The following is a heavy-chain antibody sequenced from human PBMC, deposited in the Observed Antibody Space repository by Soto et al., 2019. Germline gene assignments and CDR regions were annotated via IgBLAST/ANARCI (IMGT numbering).Heavy chain of an antibody. V-gene: IGHV3-23*01. CDR1: GFTFSSYA. Sequence: EVQLLESGGDLVQPGGSLRLSCAASGFTFSSYAMSWVRQAPGRGLEWVSGIGGGGTDTYYADSVRGRFTISRDNSDNTLYLQMTGRRAEDAAVCYGARWGAIALAGHGYFGMDVWGQGTTVAVSS. CDR3: ARWGAIALAGHGYFGMDV. CDR2: IGGGGTDT. J-gene: IGHJ6*02. D-gene: IGHD6-19*01.